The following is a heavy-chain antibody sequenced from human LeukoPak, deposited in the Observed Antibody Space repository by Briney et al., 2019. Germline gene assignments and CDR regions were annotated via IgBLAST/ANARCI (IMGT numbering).Heavy chain of an antibody. CDR3: ARRGGTSGWGAFDI. V-gene: IGHV3-23*01. D-gene: IGHD2-2*01. Sequence: GGSLRLSCAASGFTFSIYAMTWVRQAPGKGLEWVSGISGRDGSTYYADSVKGRFTISRDNSKNTLYLRMNSLRREDTAVYYCARRGGTSGWGAFDIWGQGTMVTVSS. J-gene: IGHJ3*02. CDR1: GFTFSIYA. CDR2: ISGRDGST.